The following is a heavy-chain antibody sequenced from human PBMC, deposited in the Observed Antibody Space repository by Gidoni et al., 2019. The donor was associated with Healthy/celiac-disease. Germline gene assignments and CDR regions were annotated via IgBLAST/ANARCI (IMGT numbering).Heavy chain of an antibody. D-gene: IGHD6-13*01. CDR3: ARDRKGYSSSYIPDY. V-gene: IGHV4-34*01. J-gene: IGHJ4*02. Sequence: QVQLQQWGAGLSKPSETLSLTCAVYGGSFSGYYWSWIRQPPGKGLEWIGEINNSGSTNYNPSLKSRVTISVDTSKNQFSLKLSSVTAADTAVYYCARDRKGYSSSYIPDYWGQGTLVTVSS. CDR2: INNSGST. CDR1: GGSFSGYY.